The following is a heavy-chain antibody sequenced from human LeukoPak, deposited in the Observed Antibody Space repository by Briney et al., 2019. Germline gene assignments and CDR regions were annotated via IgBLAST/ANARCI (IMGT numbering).Heavy chain of an antibody. CDR2: ISASAGNI. CDR3: AKDPYDILTGYYWYF. D-gene: IGHD3-9*01. V-gene: IGHV3-23*01. Sequence: GGSLRLSCAASGFMFRSSSMSWVRQVPGKGLEWVSTISASAGNIYYADSVKGRFTISRDNSKNTLYLQMNSLRAEDTAVYYCAKDPYDILTGYYWYFWGQGTLVTVSS. J-gene: IGHJ4*02. CDR1: GFMFRSSS.